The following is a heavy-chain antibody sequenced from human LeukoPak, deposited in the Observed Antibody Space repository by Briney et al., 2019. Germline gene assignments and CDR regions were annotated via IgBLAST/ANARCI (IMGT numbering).Heavy chain of an antibody. CDR1: GFTFSSYA. D-gene: IGHD6-19*01. CDR3: AKAGIGVVGYFDY. J-gene: IGHJ4*02. CDR2: ISGTGGST. V-gene: IGHV3-23*01. Sequence: GGSLRLSCAASGFTFSSYAMTWVRQAPGKGLGWVSTISGTGGSTYYADSVKGRFTISRDNSKNTLYLQMTSLRDEDTALYYCAKAGIGVVGYFDYWGQGTLVTVSS.